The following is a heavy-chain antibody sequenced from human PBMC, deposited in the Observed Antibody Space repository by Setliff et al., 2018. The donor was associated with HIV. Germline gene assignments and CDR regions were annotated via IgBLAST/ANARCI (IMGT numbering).Heavy chain of an antibody. J-gene: IGHJ4*02. V-gene: IGHV4-59*11. D-gene: IGHD3-3*01. Sequence: SETLSLTCTVSDGSISSHYWSWIRLPPGKGLEWIGTIYYNGNTNYNPSLKSRVAISVDTSKNLFSLKMNSVTPADTAVYYCARGIENFWSGYIRWGQGTLVTVSS. CDR3: ARGIENFWSGYIR. CDR1: DGSISSHY. CDR2: IYYNGNT.